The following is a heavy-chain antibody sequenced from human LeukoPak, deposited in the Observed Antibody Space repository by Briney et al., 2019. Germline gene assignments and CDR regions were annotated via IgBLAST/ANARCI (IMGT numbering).Heavy chain of an antibody. V-gene: IGHV1-69*05. Sequence: SVKVSFKASGGTLSRYAISQVRQAPGQGLEWMGRIIPIFGTASYAQKFQGRVTITTDESTSTAYMELSSLRYEDTDVYFCARDVDCSSTSCYHYFYYMDVWGKGTAVTVSS. CDR1: GGTLSRYA. CDR2: IIPIFGTA. J-gene: IGHJ6*03. CDR3: ARDVDCSSTSCYHYFYYMDV. D-gene: IGHD2-2*01.